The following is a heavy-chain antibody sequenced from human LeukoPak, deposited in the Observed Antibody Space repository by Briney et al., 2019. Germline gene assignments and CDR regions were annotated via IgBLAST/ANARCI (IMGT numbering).Heavy chain of an antibody. J-gene: IGHJ2*01. Sequence: SETLSLTCTVSGGSISSYYWSWIRQPPGKGLEWIGHIYYNGNTNYNPSLKSRVTISVDTSKNQFSLKLGSVTAADTAVYYCARPGSRGFWYFDFWGRGTLVTVSS. D-gene: IGHD3-10*01. CDR3: ARPGSRGFWYFDF. CDR2: IYYNGNT. CDR1: GGSISSYY. V-gene: IGHV4-59*08.